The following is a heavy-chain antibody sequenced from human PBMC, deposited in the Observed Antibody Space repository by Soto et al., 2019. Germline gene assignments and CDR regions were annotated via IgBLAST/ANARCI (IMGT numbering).Heavy chain of an antibody. V-gene: IGHV3-23*01. J-gene: IGHJ4*02. CDR1: GFTFCSYA. CDR2: ISGSGGST. CDR3: ARRTSSWSFDY. Sequence: EVPLLESGGGLVQPGGSLRLSCAASGFTFCSYAMSWVRQAPGKGLEWVSAISGSGGSTYYADSVKGRFTFSRDNSKNTLSLQMNSLRAEDTAVYYCARRTSSWSFDYWGQGTLVTVSS. D-gene: IGHD6-13*01.